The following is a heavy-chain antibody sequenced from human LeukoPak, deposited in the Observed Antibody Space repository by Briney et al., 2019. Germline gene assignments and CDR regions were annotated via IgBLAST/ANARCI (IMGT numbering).Heavy chain of an antibody. CDR3: ARDPAPSRTNRFDP. CDR2: ISGSGAVT. D-gene: IGHD1-14*01. Sequence: GGSLRLSCAASGFTFSSYTMSWVRQAPGKGLEWVSAISGSGAVTHYADSVRGRFTISRDNSRNTLYLQMNSLRADDTATYCCARDPAPSRTNRFDPWGQGTLVTVSS. V-gene: IGHV3-23*01. CDR1: GFTFSSYT. J-gene: IGHJ5*02.